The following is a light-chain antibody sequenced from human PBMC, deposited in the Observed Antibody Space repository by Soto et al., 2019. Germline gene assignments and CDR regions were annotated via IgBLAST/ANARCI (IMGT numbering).Light chain of an antibody. J-gene: IGLJ2*01. CDR2: EVS. V-gene: IGLV2-14*01. CDR3: SSYTSTSSPV. CDR1: SSDVGGYNF. Sequence: QSALTQPASVSGSPGQSITISCTGTSSDVGGYNFVSWYQQHPDKAPKLIIYEVSYRPSGVSNRYSGSKSGNTASLTISGLQPEDDSDYYCSSYTSTSSPVFGGGTKLTVL.